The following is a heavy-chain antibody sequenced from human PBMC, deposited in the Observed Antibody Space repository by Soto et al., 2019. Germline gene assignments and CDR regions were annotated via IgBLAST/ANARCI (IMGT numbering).Heavy chain of an antibody. CDR2: MSGSGSVT. CDR1: GFTLTRYA. V-gene: IGHV3-23*01. CDR3: ARSRYTGTYSGRFLDH. D-gene: IGHD1-26*01. Sequence: GGSLRLSCVGSGFTLTRYAMSWVRQAPGKGLEWVSTMSGSGSVTYYADSVKGRFSISRDSSKNTLYLQMSSLRVEDTAMYFCARSRYTGTYSGRFLDHWGQGSLVTVSS. J-gene: IGHJ4*02.